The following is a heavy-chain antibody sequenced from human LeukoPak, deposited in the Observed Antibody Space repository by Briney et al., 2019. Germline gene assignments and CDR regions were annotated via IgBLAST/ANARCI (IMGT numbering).Heavy chain of an antibody. CDR3: ARGDDSGSYYDAFDI. CDR1: GYSISSGYY. V-gene: IGHV4-38-2*02. J-gene: IGHJ3*02. D-gene: IGHD1-26*01. CDR2: IYHSGST. Sequence: SETLSLTCTVSGYSISSGYYWGWIRQPPGKGLEWIGSIYHSGSTYYNPSLKSRVTISVDTSKNQFSLKLSSVTAADTAVYYCARGDDSGSYYDAFDIWGQGTMVTVSS.